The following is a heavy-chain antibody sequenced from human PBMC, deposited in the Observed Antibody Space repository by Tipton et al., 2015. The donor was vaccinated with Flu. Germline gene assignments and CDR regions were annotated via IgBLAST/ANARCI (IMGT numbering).Heavy chain of an antibody. CDR3: ARVPRMGYSYGWGDY. D-gene: IGHD5-18*01. Sequence: LRLSCAVYGGSFSGYYWSWNRQPPGKGLEWIGEINHSGSTNYNPSLKSRVTISVDTSKNQFSLKLSFVTAADTAVYYCARVPRMGYSYGWGDYWGQGTLVTVSS. V-gene: IGHV4-34*01. CDR1: GGSFSGYY. J-gene: IGHJ4*02. CDR2: INHSGST.